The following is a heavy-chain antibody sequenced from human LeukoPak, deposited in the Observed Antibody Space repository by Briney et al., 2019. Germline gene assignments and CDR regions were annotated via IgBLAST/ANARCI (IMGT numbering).Heavy chain of an antibody. J-gene: IGHJ6*03. CDR1: GYTFTGYY. D-gene: IGHD3-9*01. CDR3: AKNGEHYDILTGLRGGYMDV. CDR2: INPNSGGT. Sequence: ASVKVSCKASGYTFTGYYMHWVRQAPGQGLEWMGWINPNSGGTNYAQKFQGRVTMTRDTSISTAYMELSRLRSDDTAVYYCAKNGEHYDILTGLRGGYMDVWGKGTTVTISS. V-gene: IGHV1-2*02.